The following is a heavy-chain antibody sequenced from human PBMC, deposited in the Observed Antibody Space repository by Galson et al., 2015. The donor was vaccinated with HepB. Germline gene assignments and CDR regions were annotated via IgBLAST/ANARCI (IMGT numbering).Heavy chain of an antibody. V-gene: IGHV6-1*01. J-gene: IGHJ6*02. CDR3: AREHATVTRYYYYGMDV. CDR1: GDSVSSNSAA. CDR2: TYYRSKWYN. D-gene: IGHD4-17*01. Sequence: CAISGDSVSSNSAAWNWIRQSPSRGLEWLGRTYYRSKWYNDYAVSVKSRITINPDTSKNQFSLQLNSVTPEDTAVYYCAREHATVTRYYYYGMDVWGQGTTVTVSS.